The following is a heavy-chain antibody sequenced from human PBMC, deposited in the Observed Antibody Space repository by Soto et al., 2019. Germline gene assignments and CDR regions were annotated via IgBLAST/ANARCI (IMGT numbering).Heavy chain of an antibody. V-gene: IGHV3-30*18. Sequence: GGSLRLSCAASGFTFSHHGMHWVRQAPGKGLEWLTVVSSDGSITYDADSVRGRFAISRDNSKNTLYLHMNSLRTEDTAVYYCAKESDYYSNSIWSFDFWGQGILVTVSS. CDR2: VSSDGSIT. CDR1: GFTFSHHG. D-gene: IGHD2-21*01. J-gene: IGHJ4*02. CDR3: AKESDYYSNSIWSFDF.